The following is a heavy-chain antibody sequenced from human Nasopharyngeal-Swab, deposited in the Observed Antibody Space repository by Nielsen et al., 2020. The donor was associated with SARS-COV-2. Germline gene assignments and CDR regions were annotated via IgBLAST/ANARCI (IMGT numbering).Heavy chain of an antibody. Sequence: GESLKISCAASGFTFSSYWMSWVRQAPGKGLEWVANIKQDGSEKYYVDSVKGRFTISRDNAKNSLYLQMNSPRAEDTAVYYCARDRADSSLYYMDVWGKGTTVTVSS. D-gene: IGHD3-22*01. CDR1: GFTFSSYW. V-gene: IGHV3-7*03. CDR3: ARDRADSSLYYMDV. CDR2: IKQDGSEK. J-gene: IGHJ6*03.